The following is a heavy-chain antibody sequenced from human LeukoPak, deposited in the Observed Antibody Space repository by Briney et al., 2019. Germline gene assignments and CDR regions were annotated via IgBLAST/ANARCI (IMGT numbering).Heavy chain of an antibody. J-gene: IGHJ4*02. V-gene: IGHV3-48*04. D-gene: IGHD6-19*01. Sequence: GGSLRLSCTGSGFTFSSNDMSWVRQPPGKGLEWVSYISITSKTIKYADSVKGRFTISRDNAKNSLYLQMNSLRAEDTAVYFCARGIAVAGTDYWGQGTLVTVSS. CDR1: GFTFSSND. CDR3: ARGIAVAGTDY. CDR2: ISITSKTI.